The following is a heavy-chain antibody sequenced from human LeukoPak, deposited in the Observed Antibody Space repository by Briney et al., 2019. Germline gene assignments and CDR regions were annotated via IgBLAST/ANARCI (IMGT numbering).Heavy chain of an antibody. CDR1: GYTFTDYY. Sequence: ASVTVPRKASGYTFTDYYMHWVRQAPGQGFEWMGWINPNDGDTNYAQKLQDRVTMTRDTSISTAHMEVSRLRSDDTAVYYCARANFLYCSSSTCLFDYWGQGTLVTASS. V-gene: IGHV1-2*02. D-gene: IGHD2-2*01. CDR3: ARANFLYCSSSTCLFDY. CDR2: INPNDGDT. J-gene: IGHJ4*02.